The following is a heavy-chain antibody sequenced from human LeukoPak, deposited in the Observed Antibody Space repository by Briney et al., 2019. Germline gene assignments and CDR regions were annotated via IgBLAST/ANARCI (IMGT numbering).Heavy chain of an antibody. J-gene: IGHJ4*02. V-gene: IGHV3-23*01. CDR1: GFTLTIDA. D-gene: IGHD1-1*01. CDR3: AKVRSRSYKTQDY. CDR2: VTGGGEKT. Sequence: GGSLRLSCAASGFTLTIDAMRCVRQAPGKGLEWVSVVTGGGEKTYYADFVKGRFTIARDNSKSTLYLQMNSLRAEDTAVYYCAKVRSRSYKTQDYWGQGTLVTVSS.